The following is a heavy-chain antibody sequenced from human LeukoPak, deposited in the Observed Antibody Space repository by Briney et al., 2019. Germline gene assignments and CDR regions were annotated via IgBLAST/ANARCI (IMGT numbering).Heavy chain of an antibody. CDR2: ISVSGGVR. V-gene: IGHV3-48*02. CDR3: ARDRGYFYDQLDY. Sequence: GRSLRLSCAASGFTFSSYGMHWVCQAPGKGLEWVSYISVSGGVRSYADSVKGRFTISRDDARNSLYLQMNSLKDEDTAVYYCARDRGYFYDQLDYWGQGTLVTVSS. CDR1: GFTFSSYG. J-gene: IGHJ4*02. D-gene: IGHD2/OR15-2a*01.